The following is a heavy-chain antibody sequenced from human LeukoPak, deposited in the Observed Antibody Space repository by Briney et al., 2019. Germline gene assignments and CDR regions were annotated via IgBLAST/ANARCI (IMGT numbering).Heavy chain of an antibody. CDR3: ARSRAVVPAAGIHYYYYYGMDV. CDR2: INPNSGGT. D-gene: IGHD2-2*01. J-gene: IGHJ6*02. Sequence: GASVKVSCKASGYTFTGYYMHWVRQAPGQGLEWMGWINPNSGGTNYAQKFQGRVTMTRDTSISTAYMELSRLRSDDTAEYYCARSRAVVPAAGIHYYYYYGMDVWGQGTTVTVSS. V-gene: IGHV1-2*02. CDR1: GYTFTGYY.